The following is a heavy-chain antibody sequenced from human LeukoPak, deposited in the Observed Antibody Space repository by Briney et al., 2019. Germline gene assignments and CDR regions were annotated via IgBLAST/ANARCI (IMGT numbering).Heavy chain of an antibody. CDR2: TYTSGST. D-gene: IGHD6-13*01. J-gene: IGHJ3*02. CDR3: ARLGGSSWYFDAFDI. V-gene: IGHV4-4*09. Sequence: SETLSLTCTVSGGSISSYYWSWIRQPPGKGLEWIGYTYTSGSTNYNPSLKSRVTISVDTSKNQFSLKLSSVTAADTAVYYCARLGGSSWYFDAFDIWGQGTMVTVSS. CDR1: GGSISSYY.